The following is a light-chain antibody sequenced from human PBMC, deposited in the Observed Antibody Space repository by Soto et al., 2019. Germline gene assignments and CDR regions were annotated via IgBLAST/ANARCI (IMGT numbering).Light chain of an antibody. CDR1: SSDVGTNNY. Sequence: QSALTQPASASGSPGQSITISCTGTSSDVGTNNYVSWYQHRPGKPPKLMIYDVNYRPSGVSNRFSGSKSANTSSLTISRRQAEDEADYYSSSYTTSNTQVFGGGTKLTVL. CDR3: SSYTTSNTQV. V-gene: IGLV2-14*01. CDR2: DVN. J-gene: IGLJ3*02.